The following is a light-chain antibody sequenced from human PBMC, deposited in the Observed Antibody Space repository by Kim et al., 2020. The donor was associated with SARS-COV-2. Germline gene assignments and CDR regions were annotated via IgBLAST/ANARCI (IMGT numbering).Light chain of an antibody. CDR3: SSYTSSSTWV. CDR2: EVS. V-gene: IGLV2-18*02. Sequence: GQSVTISCTGTSSDVGSYNRVSWYQQPPGTAPKLMIYEVSNRPSGVPDRFSGSNSGNTASLTISGLQAEDEADYYCSSYTSSSTWVFGGGTQLTVL. J-gene: IGLJ3*02. CDR1: SSDVGSYNR.